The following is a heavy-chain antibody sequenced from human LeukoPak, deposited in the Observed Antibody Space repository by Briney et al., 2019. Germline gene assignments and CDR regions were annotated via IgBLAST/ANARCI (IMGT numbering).Heavy chain of an antibody. V-gene: IGHV1-46*01. CDR3: ARTRGYSDYELDY. Sequence: ASVKVSCEASGYTFTSYYMHWVRQAPGQGLEWMGIINPSGGTTRHAQRFQGRVTMTRDTSTSTVYMELSSLRSEDTAVYYCARTRGYSDYELDYWGQGTLVTVSS. CDR2: INPSGGTT. CDR1: GYTFTSYY. D-gene: IGHD5-12*01. J-gene: IGHJ4*02.